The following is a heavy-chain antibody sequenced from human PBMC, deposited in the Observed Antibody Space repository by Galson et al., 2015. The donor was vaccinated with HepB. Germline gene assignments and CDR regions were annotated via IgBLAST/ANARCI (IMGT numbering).Heavy chain of an antibody. D-gene: IGHD3-10*01. CDR3: ARKPMVRGVIIPDYYYYGMDV. V-gene: IGHV1-69*13. J-gene: IGHJ6*02. Sequence: SVKVSCKASGGTFSSYAISWVRQAPGQGLEWMGGIIPIFGTANYAQKFQGRVTITADESTSTAYMELSSLRSEDTAVYYCARKPMVRGVIIPDYYYYGMDVWGQGTTVTVSS. CDR2: IIPIFGTA. CDR1: GGTFSSYA.